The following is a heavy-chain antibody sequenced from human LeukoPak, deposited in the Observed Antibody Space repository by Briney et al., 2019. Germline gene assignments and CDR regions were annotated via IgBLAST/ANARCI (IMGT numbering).Heavy chain of an antibody. CDR2: ISYDGSNK. Sequence: GGSLRLSCAASGFTFSSYSMHWVRQAPGKGLEWGAVISYDGSNKYYADSVKGRFTISRDNSKNTLYLQMNSLRAEDTAVYYCARVVLRYFDWLLYPSHYGMDVWGQGTTVTVSS. V-gene: IGHV3-30*03. D-gene: IGHD3-9*01. J-gene: IGHJ6*02. CDR1: GFTFSSYS. CDR3: ARVVLRYFDWLLYPSHYGMDV.